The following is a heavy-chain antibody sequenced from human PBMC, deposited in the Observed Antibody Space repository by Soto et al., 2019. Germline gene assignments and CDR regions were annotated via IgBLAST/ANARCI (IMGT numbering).Heavy chain of an antibody. CDR2: INPNSGGS. V-gene: IGHV1-2*02. CDR3: ASWGPPFTTWELLRAYYYYYGMDV. Sequence: ASVKISCKASGYTFTGYYMHGVRQDPGQGLEWMGWINPNSGGSNYAQKFQDRVTMTRDTSISTAYKELSRLRSDDTAVYYCASWGPPFTTWELLRAYYYYYGMDVWGQGTTVTV. D-gene: IGHD1-26*01. J-gene: IGHJ6*02. CDR1: GYTFTGYY.